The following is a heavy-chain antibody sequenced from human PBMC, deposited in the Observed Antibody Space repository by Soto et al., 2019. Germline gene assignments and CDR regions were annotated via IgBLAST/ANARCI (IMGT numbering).Heavy chain of an antibody. J-gene: IGHJ4*02. Sequence: QVQLQESGPGLVKPSQTLSLTCSVSGASTVSHYHWTWIRQPPGKGLEWMGYIFNSGTTFYNPSLTRRLSLSMDTSGNHSSLELRSVTAADTAVYYCALALGPKTGLDYWGQGTLVTVSS. CDR1: GASTVSHYH. CDR2: IFNSGTT. D-gene: IGHD1-26*01. V-gene: IGHV4-31*02. CDR3: ALALGPKTGLDY.